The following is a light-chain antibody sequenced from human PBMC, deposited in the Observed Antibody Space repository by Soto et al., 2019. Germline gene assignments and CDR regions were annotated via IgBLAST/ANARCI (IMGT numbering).Light chain of an antibody. CDR3: QQYNNWPPIT. Sequence: EFVLTQSPGTLTLSPGERATLSRSASQTVRNNYLAWYQQKPGQAPRLLIYGASTRATGIPARFSGSGSGTEYTLTISSLQSEDFAVYYCQQYNNWPPITFGQGTRLEIK. CDR2: GAS. V-gene: IGKV3-15*01. J-gene: IGKJ5*01. CDR1: QTVRNN.